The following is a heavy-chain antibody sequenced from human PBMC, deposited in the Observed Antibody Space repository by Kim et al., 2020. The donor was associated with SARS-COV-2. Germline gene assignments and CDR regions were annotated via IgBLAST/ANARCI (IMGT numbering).Heavy chain of an antibody. J-gene: IGHJ3*02. D-gene: IGHD3-3*01. CDR3: VCGYYRPTPPGTFDI. CDR2: INPNSGDT. CDR1: GYTFTGYY. Sequence: ASVKVSCKASGYTFTGYYMRWVRQAPGQGPEWMGRINPNSGDTNYAQKFQGRVTMTRDTSISTAYMELSSLRSDDTAVYYCVCGYYRPTPPGTFDIWGQGTMVTVSS. V-gene: IGHV1-2*06.